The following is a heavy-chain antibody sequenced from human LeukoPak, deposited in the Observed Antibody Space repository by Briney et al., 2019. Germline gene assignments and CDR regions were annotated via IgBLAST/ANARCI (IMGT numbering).Heavy chain of an antibody. Sequence: SETLSLTCAVYGGSFSGYYWSWIRRPPGKGLEWIGEINHSGSTNYNPSLKSRVTISVDTSKNQFSLKLSSVTAADTAVYYCARGGVRGVDYFDYWGQGTLVTVSS. J-gene: IGHJ4*02. CDR3: ARGGVRGVDYFDY. CDR2: INHSGST. V-gene: IGHV4-34*01. CDR1: GGSFSGYY. D-gene: IGHD3-10*01.